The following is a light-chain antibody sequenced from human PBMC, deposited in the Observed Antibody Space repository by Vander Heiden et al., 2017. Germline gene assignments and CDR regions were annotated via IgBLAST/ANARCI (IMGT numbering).Light chain of an antibody. J-gene: IGKJ2*01. CDR1: QSVSDN. CDR3: QQYDEWPYT. CDR2: RAS. Sequence: EIVMTHSPATLSLSPGERPPLSFKASQSVSDNLAWYQQKGGQTPRLLISRASTRATGIPAKFSASGSGTDFSLTISSLQSEDVALYYCQQYDEWPYTFGQGTKLEIK. V-gene: IGKV3-15*01.